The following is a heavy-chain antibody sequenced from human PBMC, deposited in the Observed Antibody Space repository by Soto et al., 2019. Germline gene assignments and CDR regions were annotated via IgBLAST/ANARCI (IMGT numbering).Heavy chain of an antibody. Sequence: APVKVSCKASGYTLNSYSIYWVRHATGKGLEWVGWMNPNSGNTGYAQKFQGRVTMTRNTSISTAYMELSSLRSEDTAVYYCATFSRRRTRDAFDIWGQGTMVTVSS. V-gene: IGHV1-8*01. J-gene: IGHJ3*02. CDR1: GYTLNSYS. CDR3: ATFSRRRTRDAFDI. CDR2: MNPNSGNT.